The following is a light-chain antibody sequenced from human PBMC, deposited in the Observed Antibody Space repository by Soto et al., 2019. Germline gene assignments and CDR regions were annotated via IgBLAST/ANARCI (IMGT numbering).Light chain of an antibody. CDR1: SSNIGSKF. CDR2: RDN. V-gene: IGLV1-47*01. J-gene: IGLJ3*02. CDR3: AAWYGNLSAV. Sequence: QSVLTQPPSASGTPGQMITISCSGSSSNIGSKFVYWYQQLPGTAPKLLIYRDNQRPSGVTDRFSGSKSGTSASLAISGLRSEDEADYYCAAWYGNLSAVFGGGTKLTVL.